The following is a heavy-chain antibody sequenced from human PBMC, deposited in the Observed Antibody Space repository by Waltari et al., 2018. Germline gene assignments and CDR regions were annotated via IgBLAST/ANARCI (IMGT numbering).Heavy chain of an antibody. CDR1: EYTFTSPS. J-gene: IGHJ6*02. CDR2: SNRSGGST. CDR3: ARDTGALWMDV. Sequence: QVQLVQSGAEVKKPGASVKISCKKSEYTFTSPSIRWVRQDPGQGLEWMGISNRSGGSTINAQKFQGRVTMTRDTSTSTFYMELSSLRSEDAAVYYCARDTGALWMDVWGQGTTVTVSS. D-gene: IGHD2-21*01. V-gene: IGHV1-46*01.